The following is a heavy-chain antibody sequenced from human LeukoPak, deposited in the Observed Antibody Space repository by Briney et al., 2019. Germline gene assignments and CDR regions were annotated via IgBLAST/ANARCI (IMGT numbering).Heavy chain of an antibody. Sequence: IPSETLSLTCAVYGGSFSGYYWSWIRQPPGKGLEWIGEINHSGSTNYNPSLKSRVTISVDTSKNQFSLKLSSVTAADTAVYFCARGRPYDILTGYRGSDYWGQGTLVTVSS. CDR1: GGSFSGYY. J-gene: IGHJ4*02. D-gene: IGHD3-9*01. V-gene: IGHV4-34*01. CDR2: INHSGST. CDR3: ARGRPYDILTGYRGSDY.